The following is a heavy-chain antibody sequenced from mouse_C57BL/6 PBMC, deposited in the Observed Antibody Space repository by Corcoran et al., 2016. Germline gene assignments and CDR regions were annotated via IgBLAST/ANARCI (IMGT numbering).Heavy chain of an antibody. J-gene: IGHJ1*03. Sequence: QIQLVQSGPELKKPGETVKISCKASGYTFTTYGMSWVKQAPGKGLKWMGWINTYSGVPTYADDFKGRFAFSLETSASTAYLQINNLKNEGTATYFCARDSNWYFDVWGTGTTVTVSS. CDR3: ARDSNWYFDV. CDR1: GYTFTTYG. CDR2: INTYSGVP. V-gene: IGHV9-3*01. D-gene: IGHD2-5*01.